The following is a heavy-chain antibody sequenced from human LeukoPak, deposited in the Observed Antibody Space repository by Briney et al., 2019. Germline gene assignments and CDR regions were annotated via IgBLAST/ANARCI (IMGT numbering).Heavy chain of an antibody. CDR3: AIDRSSGYYGLDF. V-gene: IGHV3-11*05. Sequence: GGSLRLSCAASGFTFSDYYMAWIRQAPGKGLEWVSYISSSSSYTNYADSVKGRFTISRDNAKNSLSLQMNSLRAEDTAVYYCAIDRSSGYYGLDFWGQGTLVTVSS. CDR1: GFTFSDYY. J-gene: IGHJ4*02. CDR2: ISSSSSYT. D-gene: IGHD3-22*01.